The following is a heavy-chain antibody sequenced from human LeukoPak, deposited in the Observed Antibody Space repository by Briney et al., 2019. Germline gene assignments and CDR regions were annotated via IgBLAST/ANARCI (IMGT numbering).Heavy chain of an antibody. Sequence: GGSLRLSCAASGFTFSSYAMSWVRQAPGKGLEWVSAISGSGGSTYYADSVKGRFTISRDNSKNTLYLQMNSLRAEDMAVYYCSKDQSGYDSSGYYLYPGDYWGQGTLVTVSS. CDR3: SKDQSGYDSSGYYLYPGDY. J-gene: IGHJ4*02. CDR1: GFTFSSYA. V-gene: IGHV3-23*01. CDR2: ISGSGGST. D-gene: IGHD3-22*01.